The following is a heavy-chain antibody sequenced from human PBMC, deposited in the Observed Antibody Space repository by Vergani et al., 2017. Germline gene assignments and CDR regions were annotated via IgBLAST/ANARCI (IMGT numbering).Heavy chain of an antibody. CDR3: AKDITFGGSSDAFEI. V-gene: IGHV3-9*01. D-gene: IGHD1-26*01. CDR2: ISWNSGST. Sequence: EVQLVESGGGLVQPGRSLRLSCAASGFTVYDYAMHWVRQVPGKGLEWVSGISWNSGSTGYADSVKGRFTISRDNAKNSLYLQMNSLRAEDTALYYCAKDITFGGSSDAFEIWGQGTMVTVSS. J-gene: IGHJ3*02. CDR1: GFTVYDYA.